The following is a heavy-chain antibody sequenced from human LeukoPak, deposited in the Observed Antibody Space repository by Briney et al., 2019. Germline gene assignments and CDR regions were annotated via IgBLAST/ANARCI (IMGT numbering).Heavy chain of an antibody. V-gene: IGHV3-53*01. CDR2: IYSGDST. J-gene: IGHJ4*02. Sequence: PGGPLRLSCAASGFTVSSNYMSWVRQAPGKGLEWVSVIYSGDSTYCADSVRGRFTISRDNSKNTLYLQMKSLRAEDTAVYYCARASAKYYYDSSGYLFDYWGQGTLVTVSS. D-gene: IGHD3-22*01. CDR1: GFTVSSNY. CDR3: ARASAKYYYDSSGYLFDY.